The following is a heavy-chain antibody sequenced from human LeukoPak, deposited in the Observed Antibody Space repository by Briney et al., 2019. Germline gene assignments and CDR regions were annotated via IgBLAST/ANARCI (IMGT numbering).Heavy chain of an antibody. Sequence: SETLSLTCTVSGGSISGYYWSWIRQPPGKGLEWIGYIYYSGSTNYSPSLKSRVTISVDTSKNQFSLKLSSVTAADTAVYYCARERVGAAAYYFDYWGQGTLVTVSS. V-gene: IGHV4-59*01. CDR2: IYYSGST. D-gene: IGHD6-13*01. CDR3: ARERVGAAAYYFDY. CDR1: GGSISGYY. J-gene: IGHJ4*02.